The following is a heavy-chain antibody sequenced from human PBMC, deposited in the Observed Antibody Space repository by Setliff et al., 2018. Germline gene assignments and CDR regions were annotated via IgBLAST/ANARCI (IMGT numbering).Heavy chain of an antibody. J-gene: IGHJ4*02. Sequence: PSETLSLTCTVSGGSISSYYWTWIRQPPGKGLEWVGEINHRGSTTYNPSLKSRVTISVDTSKDQFSLKLISMSAADTAVYFCARGRNIAARLLDSWGQGALVTVSS. CDR1: GGSISSYY. CDR3: ARGRNIAARLLDS. V-gene: IGHV4-34*01. CDR2: INHRGST. D-gene: IGHD6-6*01.